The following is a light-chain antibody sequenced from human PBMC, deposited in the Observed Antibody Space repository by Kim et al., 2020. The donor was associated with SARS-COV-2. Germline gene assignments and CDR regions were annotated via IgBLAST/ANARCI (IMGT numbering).Light chain of an antibody. Sequence: ASVGEGVTTTFRVSKSISSWLGCYQQKPGKAPKLLMYKASILEGWVPSRFSGSGSGTAFTLTISTLQPDDFATYDCQHYNAYPVSFGQGTKLEI. J-gene: IGKJ2*01. V-gene: IGKV1-5*03. CDR3: QHYNAYPVS. CDR1: KSISSW. CDR2: KAS.